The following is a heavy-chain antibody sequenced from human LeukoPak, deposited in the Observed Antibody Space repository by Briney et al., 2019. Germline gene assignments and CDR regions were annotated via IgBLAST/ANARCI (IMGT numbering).Heavy chain of an antibody. V-gene: IGHV3-23*01. D-gene: IGHD2-21*02. CDR2: ISGSGGST. CDR1: GFTFSSYA. Sequence: PGGSLRLSCAASGFTFSSYAMSWVRQAPGKGLEWVSAISGSGGSTYYADSAKGRFTISRDNSKNTLYLQMNSLRAEDTAVYYCAKASIVVVTATNDYWGQGTLVTVSS. J-gene: IGHJ4*02. CDR3: AKASIVVVTATNDY.